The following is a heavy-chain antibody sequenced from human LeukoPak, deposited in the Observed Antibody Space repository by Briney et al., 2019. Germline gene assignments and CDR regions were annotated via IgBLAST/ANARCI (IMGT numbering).Heavy chain of an antibody. J-gene: IGHJ6*01. D-gene: IGHD3-9*01. CDR1: GFTFRDYY. V-gene: IGHV3-11*03. Sequence: PGRSLRLSCAASGFTFRDYYMTWIRQAPGKGLEWVSYISSSSSYINYADSVKGRFTISRDNAKNSLYLQMNSLRAEDTAVYYCARTNYDILTGDIYYYYGMDVWGQGTTVTVSS. CDR3: ARTNYDILTGDIYYYYGMDV. CDR2: ISSSSSYI.